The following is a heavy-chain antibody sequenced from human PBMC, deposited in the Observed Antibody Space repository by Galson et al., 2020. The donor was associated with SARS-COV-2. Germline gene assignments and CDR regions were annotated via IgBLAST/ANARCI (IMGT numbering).Heavy chain of an antibody. V-gene: IGHV1-18*01. Sequence: GESLKISCKASGYTFTNSGISWVRQAPGQGLEWMGWISGYNGNTLYAERFQDRVTLTTESSTRTAYMELRDLRSDDTAVYYCARDFFGGGKLKRWFDPWGQGTLVTVSS. CDR3: ARDFFGGGKLKRWFDP. CDR2: ISGYNGNT. J-gene: IGHJ5*02. D-gene: IGHD3-16*01. CDR1: GYTFTNSG.